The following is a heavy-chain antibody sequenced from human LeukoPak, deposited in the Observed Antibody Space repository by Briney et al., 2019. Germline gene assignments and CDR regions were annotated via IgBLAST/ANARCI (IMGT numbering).Heavy chain of an antibody. CDR1: GVSFSGNY. J-gene: IGHJ4*02. D-gene: IGHD2-21*01. Sequence: SETLSFTCAVYGVSFSGNYWTLLRQTPGRGLEWIGESSPTGDITDYNPSLKGRATISVDSSKNQFSLKLTSVTAADTGVYYCARVPDFIARPCDSWGPGTLVTVSS. V-gene: IGHV4-34*01. CDR3: ARVPDFIARPCDS. CDR2: SSPTGDIT.